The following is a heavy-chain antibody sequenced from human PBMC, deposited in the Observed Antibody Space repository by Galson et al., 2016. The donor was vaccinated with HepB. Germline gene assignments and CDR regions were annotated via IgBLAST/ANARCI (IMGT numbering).Heavy chain of an antibody. CDR1: GFTFSSYG. CDR2: ISGSGGRT. D-gene: IGHD3-3*01. J-gene: IGHJ6*03. Sequence: SLRLSCAASGFTFSSYGMHWARQAPGKGLEWVSGISGSGGRTYYSDSVRGRFTISRDNSKNTLYLQMNSLKAGDTAIYYCAKDSRRSTFGVLIHGLFSYMDVWGKGTTVTVSS. V-gene: IGHV3-23*01. CDR3: AKDSRRSTFGVLIHGLFSYMDV.